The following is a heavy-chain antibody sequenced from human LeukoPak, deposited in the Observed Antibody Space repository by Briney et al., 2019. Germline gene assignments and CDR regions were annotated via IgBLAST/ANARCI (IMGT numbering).Heavy chain of an antibody. CDR1: GFTFSSYW. J-gene: IGHJ6*03. CDR2: IRYDGSNK. Sequence: GGSLRLSCAASGFTFSSYWMYWVRQAPGKGLVWVAFIRYDGSNKYYADSVKGRFTISRDNSKNTLYLQMNSLRAEDTAVYYCAKNGYYGSGSFWPYCYYYYMDVWGKGTTVTISS. V-gene: IGHV3-30*02. D-gene: IGHD3-10*01. CDR3: AKNGYYGSGSFWPYCYYYYMDV.